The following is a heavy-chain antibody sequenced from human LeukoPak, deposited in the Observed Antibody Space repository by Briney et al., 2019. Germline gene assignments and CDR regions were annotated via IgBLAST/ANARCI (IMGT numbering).Heavy chain of an antibody. D-gene: IGHD3-9*01. V-gene: IGHV1-69*04. CDR1: GDTFSSYA. CDR3: ARGYYDILTGYSNYYGMDV. CDR2: IIPILGIA. Sequence: SVKVSCKASGDTFSSYAISWVRQAPGQGLEWMGRIIPILGIANYAQKFQGRVTITADKSTSTAYMELSSLRSEDTAVYYCARGYYDILTGYSNYYGMDVWGQGTTVTVSS. J-gene: IGHJ6*02.